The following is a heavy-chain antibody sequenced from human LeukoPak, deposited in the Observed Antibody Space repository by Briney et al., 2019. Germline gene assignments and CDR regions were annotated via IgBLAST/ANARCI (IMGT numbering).Heavy chain of an antibody. V-gene: IGHV3-23*01. J-gene: IGHJ3*02. Sequence: PGGSLRLSCAASGFTFSNYLMSWVRQPPGKGLEWVSVISGDGVTTYYADSVKGRFTISRDNSKNTLYLQMNSLTVEDTAVYYCTMDARGGSNINCNDAFDIWGQGTKVTVSS. D-gene: IGHD2-2*01. CDR1: GFTFSNYL. CDR3: TMDARGGSNINCNDAFDI. CDR2: ISGDGVTT.